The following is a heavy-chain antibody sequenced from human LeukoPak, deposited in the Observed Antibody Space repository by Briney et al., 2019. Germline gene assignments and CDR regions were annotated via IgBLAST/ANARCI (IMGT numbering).Heavy chain of an antibody. CDR3: ARVRGSRSWSYYYYGMDV. V-gene: IGHV4-59*01. J-gene: IGHJ6*02. CDR1: DGTISSYY. CDR2: IYYSGST. Sequence: AETLSLTCTVSDGTISSYYWSWIRQPPGKGLEWIGYIYYSGSTKDNHSLKSRVTISVDTSKNQFSLKLSSVTGADTAVYYCARVRGSRSWSYYYYGMDVWGQGTTVTVSS. D-gene: IGHD6-13*01.